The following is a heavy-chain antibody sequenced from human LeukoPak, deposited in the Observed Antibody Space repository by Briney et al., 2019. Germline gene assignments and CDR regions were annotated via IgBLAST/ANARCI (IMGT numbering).Heavy chain of an antibody. CDR1: GFTFGSYS. CDR3: AKDPYYYDSSGFLVYFDY. D-gene: IGHD3-22*01. Sequence: GGSLRLSCAASGFTFGSYSMNWVRQAPGKGLEWVSYISSSSSTIYYADSVKGRFTISRDNSKNTLYLQMNSLRAEDTAVYYCAKDPYYYDSSGFLVYFDYWGQGTLVTVSS. CDR2: ISSSSSTI. V-gene: IGHV3-48*01. J-gene: IGHJ4*02.